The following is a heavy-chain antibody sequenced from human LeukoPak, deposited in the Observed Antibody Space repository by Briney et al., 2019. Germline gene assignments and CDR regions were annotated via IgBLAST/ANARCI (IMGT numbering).Heavy chain of an antibody. Sequence: SETLSLTCAVYGGSFSGYYWSWIRHPPGKGLEWIGEINHSGSTNYNPSLKSRVTISVDTSKNQFSLKLSSVTAADTAVYYCARGSGYVVLMVYASYGMDVWGQGTTVTVSS. D-gene: IGHD2-8*01. V-gene: IGHV4-34*01. CDR3: ARGSGYVVLMVYASYGMDV. CDR2: INHSGST. CDR1: GGSFSGYY. J-gene: IGHJ6*02.